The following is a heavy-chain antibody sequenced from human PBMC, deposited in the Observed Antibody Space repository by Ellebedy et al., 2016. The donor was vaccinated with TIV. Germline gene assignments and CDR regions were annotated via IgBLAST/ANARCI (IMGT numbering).Heavy chain of an antibody. J-gene: IGHJ5*02. D-gene: IGHD4-11*01. CDR2: INHSGST. Sequence: SETLSLXXAVYGGSFSGYYWSWIRQPPGKGLEWIGEINHSGSTNYNPSLKSRVTISVDTSKNQFSLKLSSVTAADTAVYYCARGPTVKHWFNPWGQGTLVTVSS. CDR3: ARGPTVKHWFNP. V-gene: IGHV4-34*01. CDR1: GGSFSGYY.